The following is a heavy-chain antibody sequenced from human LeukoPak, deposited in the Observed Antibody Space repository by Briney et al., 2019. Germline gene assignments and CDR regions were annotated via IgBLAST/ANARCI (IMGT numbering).Heavy chain of an antibody. Sequence: ASVKVSCKASGYTFTSYGISWVRQAPGQGLEWMGWISAYNGNTNYAQKLQGRVTMTTDTSTSTAYMELRSLRSDDTAVYYCARATYYYDSSGYNWFDSWGQGTLVTVSS. CDR2: ISAYNGNT. V-gene: IGHV1-18*01. CDR1: GYTFTSYG. J-gene: IGHJ5*01. CDR3: ARATYYYDSSGYNWFDS. D-gene: IGHD3-22*01.